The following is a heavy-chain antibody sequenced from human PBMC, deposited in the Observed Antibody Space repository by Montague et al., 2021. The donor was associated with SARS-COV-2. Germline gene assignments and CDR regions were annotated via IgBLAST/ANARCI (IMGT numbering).Heavy chain of an antibody. CDR2: IWYDVSDE. Sequence: SLRLSCAASGFTFESYGMHWVRQAPGKGLEWVAVIWYDVSDESYADSVKGRFSVSRDNSKKMLYLQMNSLRVEDTAVYYCAKDQFVGGSYSSYVDSWGQGTLVTVSS. CDR1: GFTFESYG. J-gene: IGHJ4*02. CDR3: AKDQFVGGSYSSYVDS. D-gene: IGHD1-26*01. V-gene: IGHV3-33*06.